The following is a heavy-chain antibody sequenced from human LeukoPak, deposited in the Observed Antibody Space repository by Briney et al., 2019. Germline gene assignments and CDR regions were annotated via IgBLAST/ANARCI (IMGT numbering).Heavy chain of an antibody. CDR2: IGTAGDT. Sequence: GGSLRLSCAASGFTFSSYDMHWVRQATGKGLEWVSAIGTAGDTYYPGSVKGRFTISRENAKNSLYLQMNSLRAGDTAVYYCARAGTYGSGSYYRGAFDYWGQGTLVTVSS. CDR3: ARAGTYGSGSYYRGAFDY. D-gene: IGHD3-10*01. CDR1: GFTFSSYD. J-gene: IGHJ4*02. V-gene: IGHV3-13*01.